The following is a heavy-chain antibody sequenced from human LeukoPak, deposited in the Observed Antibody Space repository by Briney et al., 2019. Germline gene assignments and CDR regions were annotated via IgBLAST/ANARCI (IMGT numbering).Heavy chain of an antibody. D-gene: IGHD3-3*01. CDR3: ATLKPIWSGYYLGY. J-gene: IGHJ4*02. CDR2: IYYTGST. CDR1: GDSISNSIFY. Sequence: SETLSLTCTVSGDSISNSIFYWGWIRQPPRKGLEWIGSIYYTGSTYYNASLKSRLTISVDTSKNQFSLRLSSVTAADTAVYYCATLKPIWSGYYLGYWGQGTLVTVSS. V-gene: IGHV4-39*07.